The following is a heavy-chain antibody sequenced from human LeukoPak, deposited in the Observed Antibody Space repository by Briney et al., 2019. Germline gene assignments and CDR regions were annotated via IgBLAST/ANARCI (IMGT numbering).Heavy chain of an antibody. CDR2: INHSGST. D-gene: IGHD3-22*01. CDR3: ALLYYYDSSGYRYYYYGMDV. J-gene: IGHJ6*02. V-gene: IGHV4-34*01. CDR1: GGSFSGYY. Sequence: SETLSLTCAVYGGSFSGYYWSWIRQPPGKGLEWIGEINHSGSTNYNPSLKSRVTISVDTSKNQFSLKLSSVTAADTAVYYCALLYYYDSSGYRYYYYGMDVWGQGTTVTVSS.